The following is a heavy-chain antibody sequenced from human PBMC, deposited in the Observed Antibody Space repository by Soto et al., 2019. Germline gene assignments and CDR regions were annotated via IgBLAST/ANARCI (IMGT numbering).Heavy chain of an antibody. D-gene: IGHD6-13*01. Sequence: EVVLLESGGGLVQPGGSLRLSCEASGFTLSSFAMSWVRETPGKGLEWLSGISGGGGGSYYADSVKGRFTISRDNSKNTLYLQMNSLRVEDTALYYCAKDQLTAGGDYYYYYGMDVWGRGTAVTVSS. V-gene: IGHV3-23*01. J-gene: IGHJ6*02. CDR1: GFTLSSFA. CDR3: AKDQLTAGGDYYYYYGMDV. CDR2: ISGGGGGS.